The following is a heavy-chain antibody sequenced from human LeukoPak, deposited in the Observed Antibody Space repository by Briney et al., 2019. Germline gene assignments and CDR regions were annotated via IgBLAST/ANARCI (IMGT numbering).Heavy chain of an antibody. CDR2: ISSSGSTI. CDR3: ARTTYYYDSSGYWHAFDI. D-gene: IGHD3-22*01. J-gene: IGHJ3*02. V-gene: IGHV3-11*01. CDR1: GFTFSDYY. Sequence: PGGSLRLSCAASGFTFSDYYMSWIRQAPGKGLEWVSYISSSGSTIYYADSVKGRFTISRDNAKNSLYLQMNSLRAEDTAVYYCARTTYYYDSSGYWHAFDIWGQGTMVTVSS.